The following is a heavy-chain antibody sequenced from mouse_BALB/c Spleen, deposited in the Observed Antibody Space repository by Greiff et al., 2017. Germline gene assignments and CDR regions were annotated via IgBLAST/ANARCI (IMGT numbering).Heavy chain of an antibody. D-gene: IGHD3-1*01. J-gene: IGHJ4*01. Sequence: QVQLQQSGPQLVRPGASVKISCKASGYSFTSYWMHWVKQRPGQGLEWIGMIDPSDSETRLTQKFKDKATLTVDKSSSTAYMQLSSPTSEDSAVYYCARGPRGLDAMDYWGQGTSGTVSS. CDR1: GYSFTSYW. V-gene: IGHV1S126*01. CDR2: IDPSDSET. CDR3: ARGPRGLDAMDY.